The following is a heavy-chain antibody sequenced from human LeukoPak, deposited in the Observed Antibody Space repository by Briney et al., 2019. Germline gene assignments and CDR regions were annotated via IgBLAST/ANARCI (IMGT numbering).Heavy chain of an antibody. J-gene: IGHJ5*02. Sequence: SETLSLTCAVYGGSFSGYYWSWIRQPPGKGLEWIGEINHSGSANYNPSLKSRVTISVDTSKNQFSLKLSSVTAADTAVYYCARVGGYCSSTSCLGPWGQGTLVTVSS. CDR1: GGSFSGYY. V-gene: IGHV4-34*01. D-gene: IGHD2-2*01. CDR2: INHSGSA. CDR3: ARVGGYCSSTSCLGP.